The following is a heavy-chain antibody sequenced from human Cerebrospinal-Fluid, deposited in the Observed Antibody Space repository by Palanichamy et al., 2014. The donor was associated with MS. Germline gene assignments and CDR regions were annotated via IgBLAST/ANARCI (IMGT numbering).Heavy chain of an antibody. CDR2: IIPMFSIV. J-gene: IGHJ6*02. CDR3: ARVLRREGYNSYYYNGMDV. CDR1: GGTFNSDA. Sequence: QVQLVQSGAEVKKPGSSVKVSCKTSGGTFNSDAISWVRQAPGQGLQWMGEIIPMFSIVNYAQKFQGRVTITADESTSTADMELSSLRSEDTAVYYCARVLRREGYNSYYYNGMDVWGQGTTVTVSS. V-gene: IGHV1-69*01. D-gene: IGHD5-24*01.